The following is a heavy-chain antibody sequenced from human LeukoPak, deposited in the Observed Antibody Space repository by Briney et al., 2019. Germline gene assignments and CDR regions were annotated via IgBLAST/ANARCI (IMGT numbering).Heavy chain of an antibody. CDR1: GYTFTGYY. Sequence: ASVKVSCKASGYTFTGYYMHWVRQAPGQGLEWMGWISPNSGGTNYAQKFQGRVTMTRDTSISTAYMELSRLRSDDTAVYYCARGLDCSGGSCYGWFDPWGQGTLVTVSS. CDR3: ARGLDCSGGSCYGWFDP. J-gene: IGHJ5*02. V-gene: IGHV1-2*02. CDR2: ISPNSGGT. D-gene: IGHD2-15*01.